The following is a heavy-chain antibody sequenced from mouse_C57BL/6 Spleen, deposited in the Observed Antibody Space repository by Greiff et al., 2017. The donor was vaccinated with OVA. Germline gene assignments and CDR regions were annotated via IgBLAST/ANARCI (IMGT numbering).Heavy chain of an antibody. CDR3: ARHYSNYFDY. V-gene: IGHV5-6*01. D-gene: IGHD2-5*01. Sequence: EVQVVESGGDLVKPGGSLKLSCAASGFTFSSYGMSWVRQTPDKRLEWVATISSGGSYTYYPDSVKGRFTISRDNAKNTLYLQMSSLKSEDTAMYYCARHYSNYFDYWGQGTTLTVSS. CDR2: ISSGGSYT. J-gene: IGHJ2*01. CDR1: GFTFSSYG.